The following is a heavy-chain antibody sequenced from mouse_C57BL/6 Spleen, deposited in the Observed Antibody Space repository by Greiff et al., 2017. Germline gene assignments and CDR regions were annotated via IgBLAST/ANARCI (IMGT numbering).Heavy chain of an antibody. CDR1: GYTFTSYW. D-gene: IGHD2-4*01. CDR2: IYPSDSET. J-gene: IGHJ3*01. CDR3: ARGGHYDRAWFAY. V-gene: IGHV1-61*01. Sequence: QVQLQQPGAELVRPGSSVKLSCKASGYTFTSYWMDWVKQRPGQGLEWIGNIYPSDSETHYNQKFKDKATLTVDKSSSTAYMQLSSLTSEDSAGYYCARGGHYDRAWFAYWGQGTLVTVSA.